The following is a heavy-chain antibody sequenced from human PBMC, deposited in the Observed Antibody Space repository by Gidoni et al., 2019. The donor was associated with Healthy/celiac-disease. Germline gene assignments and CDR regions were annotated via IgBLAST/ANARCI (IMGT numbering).Heavy chain of an antibody. Sequence: QLQLQESGPGLVKPSETLSLTCTVSGGSISSSSYYWGWIRQPPGKGLEWIGSIYYSGSTYYNPSLKSRVTISVDTSKNQFSLKLSSVTAADTAVYYCARKLGWYNPFDYWGQGTLVTVSS. J-gene: IGHJ4*02. CDR2: IYYSGST. CDR1: GGSISSSSYY. V-gene: IGHV4-39*01. D-gene: IGHD6-19*01. CDR3: ARKLGWYNPFDY.